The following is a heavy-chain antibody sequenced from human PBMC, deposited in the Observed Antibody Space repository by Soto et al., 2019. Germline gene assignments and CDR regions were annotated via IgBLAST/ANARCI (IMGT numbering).Heavy chain of an antibody. CDR1: GGTFRTYA. CDR3: AKGAVAGTPTSYYYYGMDV. CDR2: IIPIFGTV. Sequence: QVQLLQSGAEVKKPGSSVRFPWEPPGGTFRTYAISWVRQAPGKGLEWMGEIIPIFGTVNYAQKFQGRVTITADESTTTVYMDLRSLRSEDTAVYYCAKGAVAGTPTSYYYYGMDVWGQGTTVTVSS. D-gene: IGHD6-19*01. J-gene: IGHJ6*02. V-gene: IGHV1-69*12.